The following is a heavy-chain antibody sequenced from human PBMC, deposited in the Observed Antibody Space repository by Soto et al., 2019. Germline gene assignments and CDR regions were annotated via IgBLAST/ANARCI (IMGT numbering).Heavy chain of an antibody. CDR2: ISYDGSNK. CDR1: GFTFSSYG. CDR3: AKARGPNDYYYYGMDV. J-gene: IGHJ6*02. Sequence: QVQLVESGGGVVQPGRSLRLSCAASGFTFSSYGMHWVRQAPGKGLEWVAVISYDGSNKYYADSVKGRFTISRDNSKNTLYLQMNSLRAEDTAVYYCAKARGPNDYYYYGMDVWGQGTTVTVSS. V-gene: IGHV3-30*18.